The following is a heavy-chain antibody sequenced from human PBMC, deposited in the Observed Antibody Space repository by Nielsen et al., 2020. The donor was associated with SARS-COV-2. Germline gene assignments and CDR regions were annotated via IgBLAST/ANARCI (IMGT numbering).Heavy chain of an antibody. D-gene: IGHD3-10*01. Sequence: GESLKISCAASGFTLSSYAMNWVRQAPGKGLEWVSVISGSGTSTYYADSVKGRFTISRDTSKNTLYLQMNSLRAEDTAVYYCARARRGNWGQGTLVTVSS. CDR1: GFTLSSYA. CDR2: ISGSGTST. CDR3: ARARRGN. J-gene: IGHJ4*02. V-gene: IGHV3-23*01.